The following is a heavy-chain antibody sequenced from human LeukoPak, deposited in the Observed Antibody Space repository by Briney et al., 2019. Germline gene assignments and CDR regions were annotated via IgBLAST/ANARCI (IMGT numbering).Heavy chain of an antibody. Sequence: GGSLRLSCAAFGFTFSSYWMSWVRQAPGKGLEWVGVISDDGRNKKYADSVKGRFTISGDNSKDTLYLQMNSLRGEDTAVYYCAKRPSDYGDYVTYFDYWGQGTPVTVSS. CDR3: AKRPSDYGDYVTYFDY. CDR1: GFTFSSYW. D-gene: IGHD4-17*01. CDR2: ISDDGRNK. J-gene: IGHJ4*02. V-gene: IGHV3-30*18.